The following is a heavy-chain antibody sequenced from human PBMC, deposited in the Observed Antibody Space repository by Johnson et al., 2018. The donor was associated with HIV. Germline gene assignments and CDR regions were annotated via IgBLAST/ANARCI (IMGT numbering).Heavy chain of an antibody. CDR3: ATGVGAKTLTDAFDI. V-gene: IGHV3-30-3*02. J-gene: IGHJ3*02. D-gene: IGHD1-26*01. CDR1: GFTFSSYA. Sequence: QVQLVESGGGVVQPGRSLRLSCAASGFTFSSYAMHWVRQAPGKGLEWVAVISYDGSNKYYADSVKGRFTISRDNAKTTLYLQMNSLSDEDTAVYYCATGVGAKTLTDAFDIWGQGTMVTVSS. CDR2: ISYDGSNK.